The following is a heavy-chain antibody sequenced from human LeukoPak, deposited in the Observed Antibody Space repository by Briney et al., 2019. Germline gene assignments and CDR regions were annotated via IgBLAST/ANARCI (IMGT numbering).Heavy chain of an antibody. CDR2: IYWDDDK. CDR3: AHRTVGATNLCFDY. J-gene: IGHJ4*02. D-gene: IGHD1-26*01. CDR1: GGSISSYYW. V-gene: IGHV2-5*08. Sequence: TLSLTCTVSGGSISSYYWSWIRQPPGKALEWLALIYWDDDKRYSPSLKSRLTITKDTSKNQVVLTMTNMDPVDTATYYCAHRTVGATNLCFDYWGQGTLVTVSS.